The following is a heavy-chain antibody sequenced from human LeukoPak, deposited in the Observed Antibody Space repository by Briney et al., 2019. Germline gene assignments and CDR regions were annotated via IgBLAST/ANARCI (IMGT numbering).Heavy chain of an antibody. CDR2: INHSGST. CDR1: GGSISSYY. Sequence: PSETLSFTCTVSGGSISSYYWSWIRQPPGKGLEWIGEINHSGSTNYNPSLKSRVTISVDTSKNQLSLKLSSVTAADTAVYYCARHPGTLSYYYYMDVWGKGTTVTISS. J-gene: IGHJ6*03. D-gene: IGHD1-1*01. CDR3: ARHPGTLSYYYYMDV. V-gene: IGHV4-34*01.